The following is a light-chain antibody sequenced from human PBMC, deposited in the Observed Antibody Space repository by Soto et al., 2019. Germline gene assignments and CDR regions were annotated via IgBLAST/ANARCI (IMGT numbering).Light chain of an antibody. V-gene: IGKV3-20*01. CDR1: QSISSND. CDR3: QQSYTTPLT. CDR2: GAS. Sequence: EIVLTQSPGTLSLSPGERATLSCRASQSISSNDLAWFQQKPGQAPRLLIYGASTRATGIPDRFGGSGSGTDFTLTISSLEPEDFATYYCQQSYTTPLTFGGGTKVEIK. J-gene: IGKJ4*01.